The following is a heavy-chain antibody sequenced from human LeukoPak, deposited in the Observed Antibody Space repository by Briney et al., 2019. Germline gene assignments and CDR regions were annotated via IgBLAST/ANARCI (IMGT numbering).Heavy chain of an antibody. J-gene: IGHJ5*02. Sequence: GASVKVSCKASGYTFTSYDINWVRQATGQGLEWMGWMNPNSGNTGYAQKFQGRVTITRNTSISTAYMELSSLRSEDTAVYYCARDHEGTGTTTPDNWFDPWGQGTLVTVSS. CDR1: GYTFTSYD. V-gene: IGHV1-8*03. CDR3: ARDHEGTGTTTPDNWFDP. CDR2: MNPNSGNT. D-gene: IGHD1-7*01.